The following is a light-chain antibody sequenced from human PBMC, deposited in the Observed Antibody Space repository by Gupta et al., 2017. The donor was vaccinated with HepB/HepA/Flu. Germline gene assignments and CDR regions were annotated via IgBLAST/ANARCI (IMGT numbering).Light chain of an antibody. Sequence: QSALTQPASVSGSPGPSITISCTGTSSDVRSYNLVSWYQQHPGKAPKLMIYEVSKRPSGVSNRFSGSKSGNTASLTISGLQAEDEADYYCCSYAGSSTFVFGGGTKLTVL. J-gene: IGLJ2*01. V-gene: IGLV2-23*02. CDR2: EVS. CDR3: CSYAGSSTFV. CDR1: SSDVRSYNL.